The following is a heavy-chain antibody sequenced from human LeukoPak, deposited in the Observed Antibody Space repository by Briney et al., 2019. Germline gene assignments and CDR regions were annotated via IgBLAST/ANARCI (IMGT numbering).Heavy chain of an antibody. CDR2: INHSGST. Sequence: PSETLSLTCTVSGVSISSGDYYWSWIRQPPGKGLEWIGEINHSGSTNYNPSLKSRVTISVDTSKNQFSLKLNSVTAADTAMYYCARYSGYYLSYFDYWGQGTLVTVSS. CDR3: ARYSGYYLSYFDY. D-gene: IGHD3-22*01. V-gene: IGHV4-30-4*01. J-gene: IGHJ4*02. CDR1: GVSISSGDYY.